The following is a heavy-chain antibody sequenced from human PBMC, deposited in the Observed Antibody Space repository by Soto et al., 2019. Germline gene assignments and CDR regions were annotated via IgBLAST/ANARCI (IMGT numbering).Heavy chain of an antibody. CDR2: ISSSSSYI. CDR3: ARDEICRFSDAFDI. CDR1: GFTFSSYS. Sequence: EVQLVESGGGLVKPGGSLRLSCAASGFTFSSYSMNWVRQAPGKGLEWVSSISSSSSYIYYADSVKGRFTISRDNAKNSLYLQMNSLRAEDTAVYYCARDEICRFSDAFDIWGQGTMVTVSS. V-gene: IGHV3-21*01. D-gene: IGHD3-3*01. J-gene: IGHJ3*02.